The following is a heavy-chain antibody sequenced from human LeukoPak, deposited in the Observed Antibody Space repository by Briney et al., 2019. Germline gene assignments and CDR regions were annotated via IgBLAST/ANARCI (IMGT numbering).Heavy chain of an antibody. Sequence: GRSLRLSCAASGFTFDDYAMHWVRQAPGKGLEWASGISWNSGSIAYADSVKGRFTISRDNAKNSLYLQMNSLRAEDTALYYCAKDKVAATGNHMDVWGRGTTVTVSS. CDR2: ISWNSGSI. CDR3: AKDKVAATGNHMDV. CDR1: GFTFDDYA. V-gene: IGHV3-9*01. D-gene: IGHD6-13*01. J-gene: IGHJ6*03.